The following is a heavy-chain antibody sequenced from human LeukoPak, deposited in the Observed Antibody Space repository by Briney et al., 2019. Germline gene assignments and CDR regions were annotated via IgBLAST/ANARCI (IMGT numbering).Heavy chain of an antibody. CDR1: GFTFSSYW. D-gene: IGHD1-26*01. J-gene: IGHJ4*02. V-gene: IGHV3-66*01. CDR2: IYSGGST. Sequence: PGGSLRLSCAASGFTFSSYWMHWVRQAPGKGLEWVSVIYSGGSTYYADSVKGRFTISRDNAKNSLSLQMNSLRAEDTAVYYCATESGTYSGTCFDYWGQGTLVTVSS. CDR3: ATESGTYSGTCFDY.